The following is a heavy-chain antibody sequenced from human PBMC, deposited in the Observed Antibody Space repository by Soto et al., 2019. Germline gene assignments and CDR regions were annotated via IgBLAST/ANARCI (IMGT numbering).Heavy chain of an antibody. Sequence: QVQLQESGPGLVKPSETLSLTCNVFGGSISNGDYYWSWIRQPPGKGLQYIGYIYYGGNTNYNPSLKSRLTMSIDRSANHFSLTLTSVTDADKAVYYCARVSGHYYYGVDVWGQGTTVIVSS. CDR3: ARVSGHYYYGVDV. CDR1: GGSISNGDYY. CDR2: IYYGGNT. J-gene: IGHJ6*02. V-gene: IGHV4-30-4*01.